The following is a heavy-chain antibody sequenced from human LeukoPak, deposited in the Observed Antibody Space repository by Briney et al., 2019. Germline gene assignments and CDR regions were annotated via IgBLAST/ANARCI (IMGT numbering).Heavy chain of an antibody. V-gene: IGHV4-4*02. D-gene: IGHD6-19*01. CDR2: IYHTGSS. J-gene: IGHJ5*02. Sequence: SETLSLTRAVSGGSISSSNWWSWVRQPPGKGLEWIGEIYHTGSSNYNPSLKSRVTISVDKSKSQFSLKLSSVTAADTAVYYCAGGGTTVAGTFWFDPWGQGSLVTVSS. CDR3: AGGGTTVAGTFWFDP. CDR1: GGSISSSNW.